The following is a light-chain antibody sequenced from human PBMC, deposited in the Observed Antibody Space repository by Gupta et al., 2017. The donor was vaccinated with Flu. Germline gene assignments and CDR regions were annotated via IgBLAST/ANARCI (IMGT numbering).Light chain of an antibody. CDR2: GAS. CDR1: QSISSTL. CDR3: QQDTGSHS. J-gene: IGKJ2*03. V-gene: IGKV3-20*01. Sequence: ELVLTHSPGTLSLSPVESATLSSRASQSISSTLLEWYQQKAGQAHRLLIDGASSRGTGIPDRFSGSGAGTDFTLTINRREAEDFAVYYCQQDTGSHSFGQGSKLEIK.